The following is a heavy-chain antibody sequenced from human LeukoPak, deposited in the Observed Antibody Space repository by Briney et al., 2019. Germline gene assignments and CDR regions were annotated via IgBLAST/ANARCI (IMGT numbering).Heavy chain of an antibody. J-gene: IGHJ6*02. CDR2: IYSGGST. V-gene: IGHV3-66*01. Sequence: GGSLRLSCAVSGFTVSSNYMNWVRQAPGKGLEWVSVIYSGGSTYYADSVKGRFIISRDNSKNTLYLQMNSLRVEDTAVYYCTRAVAAAGDYYYYGMDVWGQGTTVTVSS. D-gene: IGHD6-13*01. CDR3: TRAVAAAGDYYYYGMDV. CDR1: GFTVSSNY.